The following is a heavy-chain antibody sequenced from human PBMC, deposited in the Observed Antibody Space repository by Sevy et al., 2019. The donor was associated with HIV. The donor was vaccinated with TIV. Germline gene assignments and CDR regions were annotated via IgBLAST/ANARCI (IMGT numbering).Heavy chain of an antibody. J-gene: IGHJ6*03. D-gene: IGHD6-13*01. Sequence: SQILSLTCAISGDSVSSNSAAWNWIRQSPSRGLEWLGRTYYRSKWYNDYAVSVKSRITINPDTSKNQFSLQLNSVTPEDTAVYYCARAPIAAAGTGHYYYYMDVWGKGTTVTVSS. CDR2: TYYRSKWYN. CDR1: GDSVSSNSAA. V-gene: IGHV6-1*01. CDR3: ARAPIAAAGTGHYYYYMDV.